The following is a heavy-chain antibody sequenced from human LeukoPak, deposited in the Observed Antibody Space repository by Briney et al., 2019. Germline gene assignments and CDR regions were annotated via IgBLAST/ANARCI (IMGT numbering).Heavy chain of an antibody. CDR2: IYYSGST. V-gene: IGHV4-39*01. CDR1: GGSISSSSYY. D-gene: IGHD6-13*01. J-gene: IGHJ5*02. Sequence: SETLSLTCTVSGGSISSSSYYWGWIRQPPGQGLVWIGSIYYSGSTYSNPSLKSRVTISVDTSKDKSSLKLSSVTAADTAVYYCASLSSSWYHLNWFDPWGQGTLVTVSS. CDR3: ASLSSSWYHLNWFDP.